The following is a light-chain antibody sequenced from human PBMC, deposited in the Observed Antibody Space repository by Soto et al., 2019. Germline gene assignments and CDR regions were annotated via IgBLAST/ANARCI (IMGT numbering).Light chain of an antibody. CDR3: QQSHSMPLT. Sequence: DIQMTQSPSSLSASVGDRVSITCRASQSISSYLNWYQQKPGKAPKFLIYAASSLQSGVPSRFSGSGSGTEFTLTISSLQPEDFATYYCQQSHSMPLTFGGGTKVEIK. CDR2: AAS. V-gene: IGKV1-39*01. CDR1: QSISSY. J-gene: IGKJ4*01.